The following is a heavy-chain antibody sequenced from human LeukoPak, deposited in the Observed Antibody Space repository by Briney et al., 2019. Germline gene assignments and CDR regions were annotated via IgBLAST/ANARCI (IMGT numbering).Heavy chain of an antibody. D-gene: IGHD2-2*01. V-gene: IGHV3-21*01. J-gene: IGHJ3*02. CDR2: ISSSSSYI. CDR1: GFTFSSYS. Sequence: PGGSLRLSCAASGFTFSSYSMNWVRQAPGKGLEWVSSISSSSSYIYCADSVKGRFTISRDNAKNSLYLQMNSLRAEDTAVYYCASPFSGDIVVVPAAMEGAFDIWGQGTMVTVSS. CDR3: ASPFSGDIVVVPAAMEGAFDI.